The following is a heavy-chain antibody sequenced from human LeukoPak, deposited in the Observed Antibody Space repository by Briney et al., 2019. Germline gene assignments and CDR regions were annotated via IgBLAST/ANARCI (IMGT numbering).Heavy chain of an antibody. CDR3: ARGVDYGDYLY. Sequence: ASVKVSCKASGGTFSSYAISWVRQAPGQGLEWMGRIFPILGIANYAQKFQGRVTMTRNTSISTAYMELSSLRSEDTAVYYCARGVDYGDYLYWGQGTLVTVSS. J-gene: IGHJ4*02. CDR2: IFPILGIA. D-gene: IGHD4-17*01. V-gene: IGHV1-69*04. CDR1: GGTFSSYA.